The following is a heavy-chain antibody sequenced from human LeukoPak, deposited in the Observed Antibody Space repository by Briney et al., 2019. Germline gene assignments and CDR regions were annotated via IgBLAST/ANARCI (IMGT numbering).Heavy chain of an antibody. Sequence: ASVKVSCKAPGYTFTGYYMHWVRQAPGQGLEWMGWINPNSGGTNYAQKFQGRVTMTRDTSISTAYMELSRLRSDDTAVYYCARVQQWLVANAFDIWGQGTMVTVSS. V-gene: IGHV1-2*02. CDR3: ARVQQWLVANAFDI. J-gene: IGHJ3*02. CDR1: GYTFTGYY. CDR2: INPNSGGT. D-gene: IGHD6-19*01.